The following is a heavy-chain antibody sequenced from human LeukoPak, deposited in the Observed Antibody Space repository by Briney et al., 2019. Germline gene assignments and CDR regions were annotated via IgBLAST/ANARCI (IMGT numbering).Heavy chain of an antibody. CDR1: GFNFSSYG. D-gene: IGHD3-10*01. J-gene: IGHJ6*02. CDR3: AKPPGGQRGPYYYYGMDV. V-gene: IGHV3-33*03. Sequence: GRSLRLSCAASGFNFSSYGMHWVRQAPGKGLEWVAVIWSDGSNKYYADSVKGRFTISRDNSKNSLYLQMNSLRTEDTALYYCAKPPGGQRGPYYYYGMDVWGQGTTVTVSS. CDR2: IWSDGSNK.